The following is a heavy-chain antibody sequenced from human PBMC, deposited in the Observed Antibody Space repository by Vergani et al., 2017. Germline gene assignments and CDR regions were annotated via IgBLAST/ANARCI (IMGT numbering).Heavy chain of an antibody. CDR3: AKDRGMFGVVIIYYYYGMDV. V-gene: IGHV3-23*01. CDR2: ISGSGGST. J-gene: IGHJ6*02. CDR1: GFTFSSYA. D-gene: IGHD3-3*01. Sequence: EVQLLESGGGLVQPGGSLRLSCAASGFTFSSYAMSWVRQAPGKGLEWVSAISGSGGSTYYADSVKGRFTISRDNSKNTLYLQMNSLRAEDTAVYYCAKDRGMFGVVIIYYYYGMDVWGQGTTVTVSS.